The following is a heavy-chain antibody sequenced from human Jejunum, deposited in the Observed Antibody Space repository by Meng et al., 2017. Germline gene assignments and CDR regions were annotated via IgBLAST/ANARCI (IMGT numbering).Heavy chain of an antibody. V-gene: IGHV3-30*01. CDR2: VSYDGSNK. Sequence: QVHLVESGGGVGQPGRSLRLSCAASGLTFSSYAMHWVRQAPGKGLEWVAVVSYDGSNKFYAESVKGRFTISRDNSKNTLYLQMNSLRAEDTAVYYCAREVVPAAMFGWFDPWGQGTLVTVSS. CDR1: GLTFSSYA. J-gene: IGHJ5*02. D-gene: IGHD2-2*01. CDR3: AREVVPAAMFGWFDP.